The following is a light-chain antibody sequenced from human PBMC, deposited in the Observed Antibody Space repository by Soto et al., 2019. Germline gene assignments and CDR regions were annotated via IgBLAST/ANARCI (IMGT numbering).Light chain of an antibody. Sequence: EIMMTQSPATLSVSPGESATLSCRASQSVRNNLAWYQHKPGQAPRLLIYYASTRATGIPARFSGSGSGTEVPLTLSSLQAEDFALYYCQQYNDWPPITFGQGTRLEIK. V-gene: IGKV3-15*01. CDR3: QQYNDWPPIT. J-gene: IGKJ5*01. CDR1: QSVRNN. CDR2: YAS.